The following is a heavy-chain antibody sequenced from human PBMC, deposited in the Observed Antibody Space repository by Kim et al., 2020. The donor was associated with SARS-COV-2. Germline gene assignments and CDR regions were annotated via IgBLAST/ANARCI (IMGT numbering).Heavy chain of an antibody. CDR1: GFSFSSYD. V-gene: IGHV3-48*03. CDR2: TSSSGSAT. J-gene: IGHJ4*02. Sequence: GGSLRLSCVVSGFSFSSYDMHWVRQAPGKGLEWVSSTSSSGSATFYADSVKGRFTISRDNPKNSLYLEMNSLRVEDTAVYYCAREGPYKWNDLDCWGQGTLVTVSS. CDR3: AREGPYKWNDLDC. D-gene: IGHD1-1*01.